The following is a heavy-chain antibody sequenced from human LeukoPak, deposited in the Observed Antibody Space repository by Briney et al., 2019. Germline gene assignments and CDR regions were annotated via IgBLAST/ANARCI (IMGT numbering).Heavy chain of an antibody. CDR2: IHYSGST. D-gene: IGHD3-22*01. J-gene: IGHJ6*03. Sequence: PSETLSLTCTVSGGSISSYYWSWIRQPPGKGLEWIGYIHYSGSTNYNPSLKSRVTISVDTSKNQFSLKLSSVTAADTAVYCCARSTYYYDSSGYLDYYYYMDVWGKGTTVTVSS. CDR3: ARSTYYYDSSGYLDYYYYMDV. CDR1: GGSISSYY. V-gene: IGHV4-59*01.